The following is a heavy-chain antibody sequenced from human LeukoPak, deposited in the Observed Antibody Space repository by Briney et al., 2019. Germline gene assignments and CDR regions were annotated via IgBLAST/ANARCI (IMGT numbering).Heavy chain of an antibody. CDR3: AKGYCSGGSCYSGLFDY. V-gene: IGHV3-23*01. CDR1: GFIFSSYA. Sequence: PGGSLGLSCAASGFIFSSYAVSWVRQAPGKGLEWVSAISSSGGRTYYADSVKGRFTISRDNSKNTLYLQMNSLRAEDAAVYYCAKGYCSGGSCYSGLFDYWGQGTLVTVSS. D-gene: IGHD2-15*01. CDR2: ISSSGGRT. J-gene: IGHJ4*02.